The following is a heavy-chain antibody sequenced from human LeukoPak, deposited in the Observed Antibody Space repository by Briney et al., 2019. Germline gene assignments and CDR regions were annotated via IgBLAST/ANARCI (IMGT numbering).Heavy chain of an antibody. Sequence: PGGSLRLSCAASGFTFSSYAMSWVRQAPGKGLEWVSAISGSGGSTYYAGSVKGRFTISRDNSKNTLYLQMNSLRAEDTAVYYCAKGIAVVVAATHFDYWGQGTLVTVSS. CDR2: ISGSGGST. CDR3: AKGIAVVVAATHFDY. D-gene: IGHD2-15*01. CDR1: GFTFSSYA. V-gene: IGHV3-23*01. J-gene: IGHJ4*02.